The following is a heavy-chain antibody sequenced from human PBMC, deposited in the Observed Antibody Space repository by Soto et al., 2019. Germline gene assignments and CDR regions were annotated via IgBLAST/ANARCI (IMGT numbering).Heavy chain of an antibody. CDR2: ISSSTSHT. Sequence: QVPLVESGGGLVKPGGSLRLSCAVSGFTFSDYYMTWIRQAPGKGLEWVSYISSSTSHTNYADSVKGRFTISRDNSKNSLFLQRNSLRAEDTAVYYCARGRGAAADYFDFWGQGTLVTVSS. D-gene: IGHD6-13*01. CDR1: GFTFSDYY. CDR3: ARGRGAAADYFDF. V-gene: IGHV3-11*05. J-gene: IGHJ4*02.